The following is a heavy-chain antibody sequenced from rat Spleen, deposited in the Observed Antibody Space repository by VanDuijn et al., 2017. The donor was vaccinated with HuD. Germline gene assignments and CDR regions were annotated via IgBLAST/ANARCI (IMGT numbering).Heavy chain of an antibody. J-gene: IGHJ2*01. V-gene: IGHV5-62*01. CDR2: ISSSSGT. Sequence: VQLVESDGGLVQPGRSLKLSCAASGFTFSNYGMSWIRQAPGKGLEWVAYISSSSGTVYADAVKGRFTISRDNAKSTLYLQMDSLRSEDTATYYCARPPYNNYFDYWGQGVMVTVSS. D-gene: IGHD4-1*01. CDR3: ARPPYNNYFDY. CDR1: GFTFSNYG.